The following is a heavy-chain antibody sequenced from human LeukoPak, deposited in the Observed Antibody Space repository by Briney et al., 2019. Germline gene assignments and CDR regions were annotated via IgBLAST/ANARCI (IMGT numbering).Heavy chain of an antibody. CDR3: AKSIRITMVRDPGY. CDR2: ISYDGSNK. V-gene: IGHV3-30*19. D-gene: IGHD3-10*01. CDR1: GFTFSRFG. Sequence: GGSLRLSCAASGFTFSRFGMHWVRQAPGKGLEWVAVISYDGSNKYYADSVKGRFTISRDNSKNTVYLQMNLRAEDTAVYYCAKSIRITMVRDPGYWGQGTLVTVSS. J-gene: IGHJ4*02.